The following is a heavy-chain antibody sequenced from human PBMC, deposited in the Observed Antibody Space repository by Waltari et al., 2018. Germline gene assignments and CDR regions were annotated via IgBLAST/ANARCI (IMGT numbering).Heavy chain of an antibody. CDR3: ARESGDYSPFDN. CDR2: IFTSGIT. V-gene: IGHV4-4*07. D-gene: IGHD4-17*01. CDR1: GGSIRSYY. Sequence: QVQLQESGPGLVKPLETLSLTCSVSGGSIRSYYGSWIRQPAGKGLEWIGHIFTSGITKYNPSLKSRVTMSVDTSKNQFSLKLTSVTAADTAVYYCARESGDYSPFDNWGQGTLVTVSS. J-gene: IGHJ4*02.